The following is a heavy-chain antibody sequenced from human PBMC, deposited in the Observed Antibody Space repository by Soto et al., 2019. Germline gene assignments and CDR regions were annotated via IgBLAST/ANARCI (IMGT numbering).Heavy chain of an antibody. CDR1: GYTFTSYY. J-gene: IGHJ5*02. CDR3: ARVDYGGNEPFGWFDP. V-gene: IGHV1-46*01. Sequence: QVQLVESGAEVKKPGASVKVSCKASGYTFTSYYMHWVRQAPGQGLEWMGIINPSGGSTSYAQKFQGRVTMTRDTSTSTVYMELSNLRSEYTAVYYCARVDYGGNEPFGWFDPWGQGTLVTVSS. CDR2: INPSGGST. D-gene: IGHD4-17*01.